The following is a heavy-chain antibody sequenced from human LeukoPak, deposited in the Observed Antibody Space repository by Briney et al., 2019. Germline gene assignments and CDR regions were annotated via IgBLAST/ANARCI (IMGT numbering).Heavy chain of an antibody. CDR2: ISAYNGNT. CDR1: GYTFTGYY. CDR3: ASVSPRFWSAPNYYYYGMDV. V-gene: IGHV1-18*04. D-gene: IGHD3-3*01. J-gene: IGHJ6*02. Sequence: ASVKVSCKASGYTFTGYYVHWVRQAPGQGLEWMGWISAYNGNTNYAQKLQGRVTMTTDTSTSTAYMELRSLRSDDTAVYYCASVSPRFWSAPNYYYYGMDVWGQGTTVTVSS.